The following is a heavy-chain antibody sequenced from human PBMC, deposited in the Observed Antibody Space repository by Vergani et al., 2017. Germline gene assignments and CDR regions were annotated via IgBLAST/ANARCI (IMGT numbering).Heavy chain of an antibody. CDR2: IYHSGST. CDR3: AGTTYGSGSYYGVA. CDR1: GYPISSGYY. Sequence: QVQLQESGPGLVKPSETPSLTCAVSGYPISSGYYWGWIRQPPGKGLEWIGSIYHSGSTYYNPSLKSRVTISVDKSKYQFSLRLSSVTAADTAVYYCAGTTYGSGSYYGVAWGQGTLVTVSS. V-gene: IGHV4-38-2*01. J-gene: IGHJ5*02. D-gene: IGHD3-10*01.